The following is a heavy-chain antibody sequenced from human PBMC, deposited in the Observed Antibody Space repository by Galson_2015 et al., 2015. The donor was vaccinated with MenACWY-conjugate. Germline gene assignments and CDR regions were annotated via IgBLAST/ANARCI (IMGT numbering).Heavy chain of an antibody. CDR3: ARHPPGGRGLDV. D-gene: IGHD1-26*01. Sequence: QYGAEVTKSGESLPISCAGSGYSFTTYWLAWVRQMPGRGLEWVGLISPGDSNTRYSPSFQGQVTISADKSIGTAYLQWSSLKASDTAMYYCARHPPGGRGLDVWGQGTTVTVSS. V-gene: IGHV5-51*01. J-gene: IGHJ6*02. CDR2: ISPGDSNT. CDR1: GYSFTTYW.